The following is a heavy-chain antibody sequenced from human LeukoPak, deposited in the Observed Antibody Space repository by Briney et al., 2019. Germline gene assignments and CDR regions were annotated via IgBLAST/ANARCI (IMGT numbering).Heavy chain of an antibody. CDR1: GYTFTSYG. Sequence: ASVKVSCKASGYTFTSYGISWVRQAPGQGLEWMGWISAYNGNTNYAQKLQGRVTMTTDTSTSTAYMELRSLRAEDTAVYYCARVLSRGYSYGHAFDIWGQGTMVTVSS. J-gene: IGHJ3*02. D-gene: IGHD5-18*01. V-gene: IGHV1-18*01. CDR3: ARVLSRGYSYGHAFDI. CDR2: ISAYNGNT.